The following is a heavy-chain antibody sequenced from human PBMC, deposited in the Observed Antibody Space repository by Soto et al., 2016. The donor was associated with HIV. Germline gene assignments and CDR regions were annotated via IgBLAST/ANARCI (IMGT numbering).Heavy chain of an antibody. V-gene: IGHV4-31*03. J-gene: IGHJ3*02. CDR2: FFHSGST. Sequence: VQLQESGPGLVKSSQTLSLTCTVSDGSLSSGGYYWTWIRQHPGKGLEWIGYFFHSGSTSYNPSLKSRVAISADTSERQLSLKLRSVTAADTAVYYCAREIIRGHSFDIWGQGTTVIVSS. D-gene: IGHD3-10*01. CDR1: DGSLSSGGYY. CDR3: AREIIRGHSFDI.